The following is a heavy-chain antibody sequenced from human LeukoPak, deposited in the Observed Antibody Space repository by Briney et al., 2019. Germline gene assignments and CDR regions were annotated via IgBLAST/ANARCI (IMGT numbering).Heavy chain of an antibody. J-gene: IGHJ5*02. V-gene: IGHV3-23*01. Sequence: GGSLRLSCAGSGFTFSTYAMTWVRQAPGKGLEWVSSISNGGGTTYYTDSVKGRFTISRNNSKNTLYLQMNSLRAEDTAVYYCAKGSGGWYQFFDHWGQGTLVTVSS. CDR3: AKGSGGWYQFFDH. CDR2: ISNGGGTT. D-gene: IGHD6-19*01. CDR1: GFTFSTYA.